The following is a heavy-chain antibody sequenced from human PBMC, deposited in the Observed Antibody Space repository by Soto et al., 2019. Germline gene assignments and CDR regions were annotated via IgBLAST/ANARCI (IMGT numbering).Heavy chain of an antibody. CDR3: ARDIYSYGSVGTPDI. CDR2: ISNDGNRQ. CDR1: GFSFSSQA. J-gene: IGHJ3*02. Sequence: QEQLMESGGGVVQPGRSLRLSCVASGFSFSSQAMHWVRQAPGKGLEWVAAISNDGNRQLYADSVKDRFTISRDNSRNTLDLQMNTLRTEDKGVYFCARDIYSYGSVGTPDIWGQGTMVTVSS. V-gene: IGHV3-30-3*01. D-gene: IGHD5-18*01.